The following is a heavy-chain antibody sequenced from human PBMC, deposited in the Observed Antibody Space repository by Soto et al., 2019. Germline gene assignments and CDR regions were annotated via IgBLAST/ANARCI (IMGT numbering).Heavy chain of an antibody. V-gene: IGHV3-30*18. CDR3: AKGHTMDV. J-gene: IGHJ6*02. Sequence: VQLVESGGGVVQPGRSLRLSCAATGFIFYNYGMHWVRQVPGKGLEWVAVISYDGSNKYYADSVKGRFTISRDSSNNPLYLQINSLRAEDTAVYYCAKGHTMDVWGQGTTVTVSS. CDR1: GFIFYNYG. CDR2: ISYDGSNK.